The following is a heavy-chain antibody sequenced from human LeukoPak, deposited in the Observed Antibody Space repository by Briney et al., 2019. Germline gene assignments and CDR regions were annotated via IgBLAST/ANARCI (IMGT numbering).Heavy chain of an antibody. V-gene: IGHV4-34*01. CDR3: ARGRDSYGDY. Sequence: SETLSLTCAVYGGSFSGYYWSWIRQPPGKGLEWIGEINHSGSTNYNPSLKSRVTISVDTSKNQFSLKLSPVTAADTAVYYCARGRDSYGDYWGQGTLVTVSS. CDR1: GGSFSGYY. J-gene: IGHJ4*02. CDR2: INHSGST. D-gene: IGHD5-18*01.